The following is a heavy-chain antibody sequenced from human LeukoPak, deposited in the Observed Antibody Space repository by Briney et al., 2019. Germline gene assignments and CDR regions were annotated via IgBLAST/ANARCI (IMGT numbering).Heavy chain of an antibody. CDR3: ARAGDYVWGSERFYYYYYMDV. J-gene: IGHJ6*03. CDR2: INPSGGST. V-gene: IGHV1-46*01. Sequence: ASVKVSCKASGYTFTSYYMHWVRQAPGQGLEWMGIINPSGGSTSYAQKFQGRVTMTRDTSTSTVYMELSSLRSEDTAVYYCARAGDYVWGSERFYYYYYMDVWGKGTTVTISS. D-gene: IGHD3-16*02. CDR1: GYTFTSYY.